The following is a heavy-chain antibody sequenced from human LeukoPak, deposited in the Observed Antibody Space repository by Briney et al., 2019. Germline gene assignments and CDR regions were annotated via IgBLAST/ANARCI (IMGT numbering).Heavy chain of an antibody. CDR1: GDTFTSYY. Sequence: ASVRVSCKASGDTFTSYYMHWVRQAPGQGLEWRGWISAYNGNTNYAQKRQGRVTMTTETSTSTASMELWRRRSDDTAAYYCARRAYEFWSGSPTPFDYWGQGTLVTVSS. V-gene: IGHV1-18*04. J-gene: IGHJ4*02. D-gene: IGHD3-3*01. CDR2: ISAYNGNT. CDR3: ARRAYEFWSGSPTPFDY.